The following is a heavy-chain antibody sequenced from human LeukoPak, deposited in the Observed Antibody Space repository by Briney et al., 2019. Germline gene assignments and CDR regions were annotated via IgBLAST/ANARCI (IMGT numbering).Heavy chain of an antibody. CDR1: GFTFSSYC. CDR3: ARANGMDV. J-gene: IGHJ6*02. CDR2: ISSTSSTI. Sequence: PGGSLRLSCAVSGFTFSSYCLNWVRQAPGKGLEWLSYISSTSSTIYYADSVRGRFTISRDNAKNSLYLQMNSLRDEDTAVYYFARANGMDVWGRGTRVTVSS. V-gene: IGHV3-48*02.